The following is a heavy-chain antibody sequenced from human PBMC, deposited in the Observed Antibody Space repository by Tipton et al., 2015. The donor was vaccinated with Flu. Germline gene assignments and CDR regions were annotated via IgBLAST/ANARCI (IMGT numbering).Heavy chain of an antibody. D-gene: IGHD2-2*01. J-gene: IGHJ4*02. CDR2: INQDGSVI. CDR1: GFILSDYW. Sequence: SLRFSCAASGFILSDYWMAWVRQAPGKGLEWVANINQDGSVIYYVDSVKGRFTISRDNAKNSLYLHMNSLRAEDTAVYYCTRKLVEYWGQGTLVTVSS. V-gene: IGHV3-7*01. CDR3: TRKLVEY.